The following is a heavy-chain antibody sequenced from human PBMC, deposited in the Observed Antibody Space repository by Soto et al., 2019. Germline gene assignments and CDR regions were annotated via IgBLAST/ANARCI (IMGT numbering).Heavy chain of an antibody. CDR2: VSDDGHYK. CDR1: GFTFKSFG. D-gene: IGHD6-13*01. V-gene: IGHV3-30*03. CDR3: ARDLPGRYSSRWFGHVDF. J-gene: IGHJ4*02. Sequence: QVLLVESGGGVVQPGRSLRLSCEASGFTFKSFGFHWVRQAPGKGLEWVAVVSDDGHYKSYADSVKGRFTISRDNSKNTVYAEMSSLRPKDTAIYYCARDLPGRYSSRWFGHVDFWGQGTLVTVSS.